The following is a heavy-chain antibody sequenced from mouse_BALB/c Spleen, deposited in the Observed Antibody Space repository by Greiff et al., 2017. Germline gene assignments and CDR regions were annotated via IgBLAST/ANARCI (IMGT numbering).Heavy chain of an antibody. J-gene: IGHJ3*01. Sequence: VQLQQSGPQLVRPGASVKISCKASGYSFTSYWMHWVKQRPGQGLEWIGMIDPSDSETRLNQKFKDKATLTVDKSSSTAYMQLSSPTSEDSAVYYCARGGNYYGTPFAYWGQGTLVTVSA. V-gene: IGHV1S127*01. CDR1: GYSFTSYW. CDR2: IDPSDSET. CDR3: ARGGNYYGTPFAY. D-gene: IGHD1-1*01.